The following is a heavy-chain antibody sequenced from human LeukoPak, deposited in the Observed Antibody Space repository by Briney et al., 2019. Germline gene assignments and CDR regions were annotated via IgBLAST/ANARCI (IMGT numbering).Heavy chain of an antibody. J-gene: IGHJ5*02. CDR1: GFTFITYT. CDR2: IDSGGSDK. D-gene: IGHD4-17*01. V-gene: IGHV3-21*06. Sequence: PGGSLRPSCVASGFTFITYTMNWVRQAPGKGLEWVSSIDSGGSDKYYADSVKGRFTISIDNARNSLSLQMNSLRAEDTAVYYCVRRHDFGHFVVDPWGEGPLVTVSS. CDR3: VRRHDFGHFVVDP.